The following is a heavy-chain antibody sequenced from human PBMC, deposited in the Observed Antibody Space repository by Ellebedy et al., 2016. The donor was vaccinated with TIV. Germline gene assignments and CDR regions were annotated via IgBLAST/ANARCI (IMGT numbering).Heavy chain of an antibody. Sequence: AASVKVSCKASGYSFTGYYIHWVRQAPGQGPEWVGWINPDNGVTVYEQKLQGRVTMTRDTSTSTVYMELSSLRSEDTAVYYCARDVTVTTTEAFGYWGQGTLVTVSS. D-gene: IGHD4-17*01. V-gene: IGHV1-2*02. CDR2: INPDNGVT. CDR1: GYSFTGYY. J-gene: IGHJ4*02. CDR3: ARDVTVTTTEAFGY.